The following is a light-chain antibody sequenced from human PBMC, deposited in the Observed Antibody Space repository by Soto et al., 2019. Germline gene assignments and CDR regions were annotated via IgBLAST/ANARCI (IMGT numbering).Light chain of an antibody. J-gene: IGLJ2*01. V-gene: IGLV2-14*01. Sequence: QSVLTQPASVSGSPGQSITISCTGTSSDVDGYNYVSWYQQHPGKAPKLMIYDVSNRPSGVSNRFSGSKSGNTASLTISGLQAEDEADYYCSSYTSSSVVVFGGGTQLTVL. CDR1: SSDVDGYNY. CDR2: DVS. CDR3: SSYTSSSVVV.